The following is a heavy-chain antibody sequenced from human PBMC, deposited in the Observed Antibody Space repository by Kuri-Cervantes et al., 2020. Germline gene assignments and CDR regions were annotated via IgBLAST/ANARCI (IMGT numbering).Heavy chain of an antibody. D-gene: IGHD3-16*01. V-gene: IGHV3-48*01. J-gene: IGHJ2*01. CDR3: ARERGGGYFDL. Sequence: GESLKISCAASGFTFSSYNMNWVRQAPGEGLEWVSYISSSGSTIYYADSVKGRFTISRDNGKNSLYLQMNSLRAEDTAVYYCARERGGGYFDLWGRGTLVTVSS. CDR2: ISSSGSTI. CDR1: GFTFSSYN.